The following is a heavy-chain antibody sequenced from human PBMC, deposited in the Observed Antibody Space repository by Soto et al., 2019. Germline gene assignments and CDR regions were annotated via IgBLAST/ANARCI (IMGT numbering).Heavy chain of an antibody. CDR2: IYYSGST. V-gene: IGHV4-30-4*01. Sequence: PSETLSLTCTVSGGSISSGDYYWSWIRHPPGKGLEWIGYIYYSGSTYYNPSLKSRVTISVDTSKNQFSLKLSSVTAADTAVYYCARNYGDYVAGYWYFDLWGRGTLVTVSS. J-gene: IGHJ2*01. D-gene: IGHD4-17*01. CDR1: GGSISSGDYY. CDR3: ARNYGDYVAGYWYFDL.